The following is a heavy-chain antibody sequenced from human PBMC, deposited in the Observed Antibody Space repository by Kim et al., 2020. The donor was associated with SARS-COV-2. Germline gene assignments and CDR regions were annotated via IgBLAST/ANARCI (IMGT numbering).Heavy chain of an antibody. Sequence: SQTLSLTCAISGDSVSSNSAAWNWIRQSPSRGLEWLGRTYYRSKWYNDYAVSVKSRITINPDTSKNQFSLQLNSVTPEDTAVYYCARDSRRIDYGDYLYLFDYWGQGTLVTVSS. CDR2: TYYRSKWYN. V-gene: IGHV6-1*01. CDR1: GDSVSSNSAA. CDR3: ARDSRRIDYGDYLYLFDY. J-gene: IGHJ4*02. D-gene: IGHD4-17*01.